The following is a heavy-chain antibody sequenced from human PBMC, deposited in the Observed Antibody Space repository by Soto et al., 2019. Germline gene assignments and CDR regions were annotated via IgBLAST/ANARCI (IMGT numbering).Heavy chain of an antibody. CDR1: GGSISSYY. D-gene: IGHD3-22*01. V-gene: IGHV4-59*01. CDR3: ARVYRATMIVVVAYYFDY. J-gene: IGHJ4*02. CDR2: IYYSGST. Sequence: SETLSLTCTVSGGSISSYYWSWIRQPPGKGLEWIGYIYYSGSTNYNPSLKSRVTISVDTSKNQFSLKLSSVTAADTAVYYCARVYRATMIVVVAYYFDYWGQGTLVTLSS.